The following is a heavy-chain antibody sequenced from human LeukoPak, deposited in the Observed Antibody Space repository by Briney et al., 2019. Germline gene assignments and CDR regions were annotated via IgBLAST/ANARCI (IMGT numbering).Heavy chain of an antibody. V-gene: IGHV3-21*04. Sequence: GGSLRLSCAASGFTFSSYSMNWVRQAPGKGLEWVSSISSSSSYIYYADSVKGRFTISRDNAKNSLYLQMNSLRAEDTAVYYCAKRESRYSYGLDYWGQGTLVTVSS. CDR1: GFTFSSYS. CDR3: AKRESRYSYGLDY. CDR2: ISSSSSYI. D-gene: IGHD5-18*01. J-gene: IGHJ4*02.